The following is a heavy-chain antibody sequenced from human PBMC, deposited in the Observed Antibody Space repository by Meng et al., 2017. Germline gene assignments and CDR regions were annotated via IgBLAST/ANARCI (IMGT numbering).Heavy chain of an antibody. Sequence: QVLLGQSGAEVKKPGASVKVSCKASGYTFTSYGISWVRQAPGQGLEWMGWISAYNGNTNYAQKLQGRVTMTTDTSTSTAYMELRSLRSDDTAVYYCARDNEGDFDWLLSFDYWGQGTLVTVSS. J-gene: IGHJ4*02. CDR3: ARDNEGDFDWLLSFDY. CDR2: ISAYNGNT. D-gene: IGHD3-9*01. V-gene: IGHV1-18*01. CDR1: GYTFTSYG.